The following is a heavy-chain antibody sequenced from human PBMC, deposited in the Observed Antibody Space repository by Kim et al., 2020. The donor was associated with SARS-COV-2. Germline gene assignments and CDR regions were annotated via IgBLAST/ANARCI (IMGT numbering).Heavy chain of an antibody. V-gene: IGHV1-46*01. CDR3: AREINCSGGSCKYYFDY. J-gene: IGHJ4*02. Sequence: FQGGVTMTRDTSTSTVYMELSSLRSEDTAVYYCAREINCSGGSCKYYFDYWGQGTLVTVSS. D-gene: IGHD2-15*01.